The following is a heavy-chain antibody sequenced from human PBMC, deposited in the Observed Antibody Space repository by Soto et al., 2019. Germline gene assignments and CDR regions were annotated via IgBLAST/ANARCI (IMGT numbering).Heavy chain of an antibody. CDR3: ARLYNWHGY. CDR2: ISARGTTI. D-gene: IGHD1-20*01. Sequence: GGSLRLSCAASGFTFSNYEMNWVRQAPGKGLEWVSYISARGTTIYYADSVKGRFTISRDNTKNSLYLQVNSLRAEDTAVYYCARLYNWHGYWGQGTLVTVSS. J-gene: IGHJ4*02. V-gene: IGHV3-48*03. CDR1: GFTFSNYE.